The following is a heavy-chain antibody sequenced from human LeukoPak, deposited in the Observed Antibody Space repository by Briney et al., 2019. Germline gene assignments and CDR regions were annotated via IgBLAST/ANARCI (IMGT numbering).Heavy chain of an antibody. CDR2: INHSGST. CDR1: GGSFSGYY. Sequence: PSETLSLTCAVYGGSFSGYYWSWIRQPPGKGLEWIGEINHSGSTNYNPSLKSRVTISVDTSKNQFSLKLSSVTAADTAVYYCARVFGYSYGYTRFDYWGQGTLVTVSP. V-gene: IGHV4-34*01. CDR3: ARVFGYSYGYTRFDY. D-gene: IGHD5-18*01. J-gene: IGHJ4*02.